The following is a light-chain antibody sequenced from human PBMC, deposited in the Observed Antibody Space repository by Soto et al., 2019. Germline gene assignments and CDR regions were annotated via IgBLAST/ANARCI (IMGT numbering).Light chain of an antibody. V-gene: IGKV1-5*01. J-gene: IGKJ1*01. Sequence: DIQMTQSPSTLSASVGDRVTITCRASQYIGRWLAWYQQKPEKAPKLLIHDASSLQGGVPSRFSGSGYGTEFTLTISSLQPDDLATYYCQQYNVYSRTFGQGTKVEIK. CDR3: QQYNVYSRT. CDR1: QYIGRW. CDR2: DAS.